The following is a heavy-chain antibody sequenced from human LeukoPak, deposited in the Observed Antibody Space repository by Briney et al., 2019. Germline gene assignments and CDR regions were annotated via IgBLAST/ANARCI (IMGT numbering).Heavy chain of an antibody. CDR1: GGSFSGYY. Sequence: PSETLSLTCAVYGGSFSGYYWSWIRQPPGKGLEWIGEINHSGSTNYNPSLKSRVTISVDTSKNQFSLKLSSVTAADTAVYYCHYDSSGIVDAFDILGQGTMVTGSS. CDR2: INHSGST. CDR3: HYDSSGIVDAFDI. V-gene: IGHV4-34*01. D-gene: IGHD3-22*01. J-gene: IGHJ3*02.